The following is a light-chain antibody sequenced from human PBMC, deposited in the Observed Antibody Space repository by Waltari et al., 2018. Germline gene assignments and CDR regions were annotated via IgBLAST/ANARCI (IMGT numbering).Light chain of an antibody. J-gene: IGLJ2*01. CDR3: QVSDSSSDLVV. Sequence: YVLTQPPSVSVAPGETSRITCGGNNIGSKVVNGYQQKPVQAPVLVIYYDSDRPSGIPERFSGSNSGNTATLTISRVEAGDEADYYCQVSDSSSDLVVFGGGTKLTVL. V-gene: IGLV3-21*04. CDR1: NIGSKV. CDR2: YDS.